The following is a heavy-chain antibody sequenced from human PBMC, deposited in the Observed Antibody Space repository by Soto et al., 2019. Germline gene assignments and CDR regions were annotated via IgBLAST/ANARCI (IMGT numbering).Heavy chain of an antibody. Sequence: PSETLSLTCTVSGGSISSYYWSWIRQPPGKGLEWIGYIYYSGSTNYNPSLKSRVTISVDTSKNQFSLKLSSVTAADTAVYYCARITASIAARPHYYYGMDVWGQGTTVTVSS. CDR1: GGSISSYY. CDR2: IYYSGST. D-gene: IGHD6-6*01. V-gene: IGHV4-59*01. CDR3: ARITASIAARPHYYYGMDV. J-gene: IGHJ6*02.